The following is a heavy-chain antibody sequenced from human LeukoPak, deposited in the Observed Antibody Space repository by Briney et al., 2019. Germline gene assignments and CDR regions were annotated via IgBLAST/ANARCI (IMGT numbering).Heavy chain of an antibody. V-gene: IGHV3-48*03. J-gene: IGHJ4*02. D-gene: IGHD6-19*01. Sequence: GGSLRLSCAASGFTFSSYEMNWVRQAPGKGLEGVSYISSSGSTIYYAHSVKGRFTISRDNAKNSLYLQMNSLRAEDTAVYYCATSYSSGWYYFDYWGQGTLVTVSS. CDR3: ATSYSSGWYYFDY. CDR1: GFTFSSYE. CDR2: ISSSGSTI.